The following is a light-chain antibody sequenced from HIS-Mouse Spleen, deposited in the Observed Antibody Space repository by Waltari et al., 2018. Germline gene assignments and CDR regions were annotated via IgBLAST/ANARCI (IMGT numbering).Light chain of an antibody. V-gene: IGKV1-5*03. J-gene: IGKJ4*01. CDR1: QSISSW. CDR3: QQYNSYPYT. CDR2: KAS. Sequence: DIQMTQSPSTLSASVGDRVTITCRASQSISSWLAWYQQKPGKAPKLLIYKASSLESGVPSRFGGSGSGTEFTLTISSLQPDDFATYYCQQYNSYPYTFGGGTKVEIK.